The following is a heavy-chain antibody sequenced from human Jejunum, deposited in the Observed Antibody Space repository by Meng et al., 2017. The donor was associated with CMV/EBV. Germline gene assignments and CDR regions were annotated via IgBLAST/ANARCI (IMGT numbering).Heavy chain of an antibody. V-gene: IGHV3-21*01. CDR1: FILSSYR. D-gene: IGHD2-15*01. J-gene: IGHJ6*02. CDR2: ISSRTAYI. Sequence: FILSSYRMNWVRQAPGKGLEWISSISSRTAYIYYADSMKGRFIISRDNTKNSLYLQMNSLRAEDTAVYSCAREETSGYYYYGLDVWGQGTTVTVSS. CDR3: AREETSGYYYYGLDV.